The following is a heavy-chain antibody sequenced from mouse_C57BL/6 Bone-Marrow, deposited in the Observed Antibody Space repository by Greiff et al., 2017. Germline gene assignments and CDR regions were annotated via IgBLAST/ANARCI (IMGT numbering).Heavy chain of an antibody. D-gene: IGHD1-1*01. CDR1: GYTFTSYW. CDR3: ARYGSSSAWFAY. V-gene: IGHV1-69*01. J-gene: IGHJ3*01. Sequence: QVQLQQPGAELVMPGASVKLSCKASGYTFTSYWMHWVKQRPGQGLEWIGEIDPSDSYTNYNQKFKGKSTLTVDKSSSTAYMQLSSLTSEDSAVYYCARYGSSSAWFAYWGQGTLVTVSA. CDR2: IDPSDSYT.